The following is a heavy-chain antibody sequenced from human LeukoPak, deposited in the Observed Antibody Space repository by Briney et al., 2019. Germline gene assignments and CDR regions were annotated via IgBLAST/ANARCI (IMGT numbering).Heavy chain of an antibody. CDR1: GGTISSYA. J-gene: IGHJ2*01. Sequence: ASVKVSCKASGGTISSYAISWVRQAPGQGLEWMGGIIPIFGTANYAQKFQGRVTITADESTSTAYMELSSLRSEDTAVYYCAAVVTRRRSYWYFDLWGRGTLVTVSS. CDR3: AAVVTRRRSYWYFDL. V-gene: IGHV1-69*13. D-gene: IGHD4-23*01. CDR2: IIPIFGTA.